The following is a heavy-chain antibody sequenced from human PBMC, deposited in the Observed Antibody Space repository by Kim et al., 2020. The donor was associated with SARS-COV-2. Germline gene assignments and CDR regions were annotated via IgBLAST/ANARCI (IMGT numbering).Heavy chain of an antibody. CDR2: VKQDGSQT. D-gene: IGHD3-16*01. J-gene: IGHJ4*02. CDR3: VRDGVGGFDS. CDR1: GFTFSDFG. Sequence: GGSLRLSCVASGFTFSDFGMNWVRQAPGKGLEWVANVKQDGSQTHYAGSVKGRFTVSRDNAKKSVSLQMNSLSAEDTAVYYCVRDGVGGFDSWGQGTLVTVSS. V-gene: IGHV3-7*01.